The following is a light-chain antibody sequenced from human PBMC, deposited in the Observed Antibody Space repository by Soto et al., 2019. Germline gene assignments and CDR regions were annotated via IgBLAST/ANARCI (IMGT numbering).Light chain of an antibody. CDR1: QDISNS. CDR3: QQRGNWWT. CDR2: DAS. Sequence: DIQMTQSPSSLSASVGDRFTISFQASQDISNSLNWYQQKPGKAPKLLIYDASNLETGVPSRFSGSGSGTDFTLTISSLEPEDFAIYFCQQRGNWWTFGQGTKVDIK. V-gene: IGKV1-33*01. J-gene: IGKJ1*01.